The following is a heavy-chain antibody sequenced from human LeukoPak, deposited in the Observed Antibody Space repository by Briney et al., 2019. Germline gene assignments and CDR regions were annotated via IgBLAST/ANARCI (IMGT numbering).Heavy chain of an antibody. CDR3: ARDGWELLYDVRIYYCYYMDV. CDR1: GYTFTSYY. V-gene: IGHV1-46*01. J-gene: IGHJ6*03. CDR2: INPSGGST. Sequence: GASVKVSCKASGYTFTSYYMHWVRQAPGQGLEWMGIINPSGGSTSYAQKFQGRVTMTRDMSTSTVYMELSNLRSEDTAVYYCARDGWELLYDVRIYYCYYMDVWGKGTTVTVSS. D-gene: IGHD1-26*01.